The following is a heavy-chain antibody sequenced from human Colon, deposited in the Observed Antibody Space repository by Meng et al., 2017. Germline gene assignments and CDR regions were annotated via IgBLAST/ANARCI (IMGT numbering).Heavy chain of an antibody. Sequence: QGPPQQWGAGLLKPSETLSLTCAVCGGSFSGYYWSWIRQPPGKGLEWIGEINHSGSTNYNPSLKSRVTISVDTSKNQFSLKLSSVTAADTAVYYCARGWGYCSSTSCYFLDYWGQGTLVTVSS. CDR1: GGSFSGYY. V-gene: IGHV4-34*01. CDR3: ARGWGYCSSTSCYFLDY. CDR2: INHSGST. D-gene: IGHD2-2*01. J-gene: IGHJ4*02.